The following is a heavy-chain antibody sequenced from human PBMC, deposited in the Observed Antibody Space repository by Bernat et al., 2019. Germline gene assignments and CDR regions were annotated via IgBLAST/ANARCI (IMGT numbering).Heavy chain of an antibody. Sequence: QVQLVESGGGVVQPGRSLRLSCAASGFTFSSYGMHWVRQAPGKGLEWVAVIWYDGSNKYYADSVKGRFTISRDNSKNTLYLQMNSLRAEDTAVYYCARGDGDYYCDYWGQGTLVTVSS. CDR1: GFTFSSYG. CDR3: ARGDGDYYCDY. V-gene: IGHV3-33*01. CDR2: IWYDGSNK. J-gene: IGHJ4*02. D-gene: IGHD7-27*01.